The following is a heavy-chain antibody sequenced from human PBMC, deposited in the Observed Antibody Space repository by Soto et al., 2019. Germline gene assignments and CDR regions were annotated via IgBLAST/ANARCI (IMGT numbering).Heavy chain of an antibody. Sequence: PSETLSLTCAVYGGSFSGYYWSWIRQPPGKGLEWIGEINHSGSTNYNPSLKSRVTISVDTSKNQFSLKLSSVTAADTAVYYCARGRGSSGSAITQWHYYYYMDVWGKGTTVTVSS. D-gene: IGHD6-19*01. V-gene: IGHV4-34*01. J-gene: IGHJ6*03. CDR2: INHSGST. CDR1: GGSFSGYY. CDR3: ARGRGSSGSAITQWHYYYYMDV.